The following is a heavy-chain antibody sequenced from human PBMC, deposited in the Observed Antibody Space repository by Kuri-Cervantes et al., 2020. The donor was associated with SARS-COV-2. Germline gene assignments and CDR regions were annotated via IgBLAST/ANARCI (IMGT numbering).Heavy chain of an antibody. CDR1: GFTFDDYA. J-gene: IGHJ5*02. V-gene: IGHV3-9*01. CDR3: AKERAERITIFGVVTHERRSWFDP. CDR2: ISWNSGSI. D-gene: IGHD3-3*01. Sequence: SLKISCAASGFTFDDYAMHWVWQAPGKGLEWVSGISWNSGSIGYADSVKGRFTISRDNSKNTLYLQMNSLRAEDTAVYYCAKERAERITIFGVVTHERRSWFDPWGQGTLVTVSS.